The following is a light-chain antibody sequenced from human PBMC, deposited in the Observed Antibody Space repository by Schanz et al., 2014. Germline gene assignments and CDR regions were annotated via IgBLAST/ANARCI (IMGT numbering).Light chain of an antibody. CDR2: GAS. CDR1: QSVSSY. J-gene: IGKJ1*01. V-gene: IGKV3-15*01. CDR3: QQYENWSTWA. Sequence: EIVLTQSPATLSLSPGERATLSCRASQSVSSYLAWYQQKPGQAPRLLIYGASTRATGIPVRFSGSGSGTEFTLTISSLQSEDFAVYHCQQYENWSTWAFGQGTKVEVK.